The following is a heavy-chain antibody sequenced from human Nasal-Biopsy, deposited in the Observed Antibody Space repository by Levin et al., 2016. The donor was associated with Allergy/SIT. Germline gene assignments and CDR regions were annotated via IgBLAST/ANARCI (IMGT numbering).Heavy chain of an antibody. CDR3: TRLASNMGYYNGMDV. CDR1: GFTFSDAW. CDR2: IKGKTDHGTT. Sequence: GGSLRLSCEASGFTFSDAWMSWVRQAPGKGLEWVGLIKGKTDHGTTDYAAPVKGRFTISRDDSRNTLDLQMDSLKTGDTAVYYCTRLASNMGYYNGMDVWGQGITVTVSS. J-gene: IGHJ6*02. D-gene: IGHD1-26*01. V-gene: IGHV3-15*01.